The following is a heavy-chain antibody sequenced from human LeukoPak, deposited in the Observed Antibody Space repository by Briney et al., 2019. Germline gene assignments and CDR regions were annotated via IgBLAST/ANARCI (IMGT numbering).Heavy chain of an antibody. Sequence: SETLSLTCVVSGGSVSGYYWGWIRQPPGRGLEWIGYVYYSGSTNYNPSFKSRITISVDTSRNQFSLQLSSVTAADTAVYYCARDLTGLNWLDPWGQGTLVTVSS. CDR2: VYYSGST. CDR1: GGSVSGYY. J-gene: IGHJ5*02. D-gene: IGHD3-9*01. V-gene: IGHV4-59*02. CDR3: ARDLTGLNWLDP.